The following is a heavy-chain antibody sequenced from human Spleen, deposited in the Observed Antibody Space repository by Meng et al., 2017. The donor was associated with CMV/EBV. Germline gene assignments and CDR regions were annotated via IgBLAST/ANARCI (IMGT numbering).Heavy chain of an antibody. D-gene: IGHD5-24*01. CDR3: ARLTMATSAPLDY. Sequence: GESLKISCKGSGYSFTSYWIGWVRQMPGKGLEWKGIIYPGDSDTRYSPSFQGQVTISADKSISTAYLQGSSLKASDTAMYYCARLTMATSAPLDYWGQGTLVTVSS. V-gene: IGHV5-51*01. CDR2: IYPGDSDT. CDR1: GYSFTSYW. J-gene: IGHJ4*02.